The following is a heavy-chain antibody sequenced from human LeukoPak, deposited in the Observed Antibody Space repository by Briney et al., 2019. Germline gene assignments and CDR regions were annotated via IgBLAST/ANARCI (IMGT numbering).Heavy chain of an antibody. D-gene: IGHD3-10*01. Sequence: GGSLRLSCVASGFTFSDHYMDWVRQAPGKGLEWVSAISGSGGSTYYADSVKGRFTISRDNSKNTLYLQMNSLRAEDTAVYYCAKASYASGSYYSFDYWGQGTLVTVSS. V-gene: IGHV3-23*01. CDR3: AKASYASGSYYSFDY. CDR1: GFTFSDHY. CDR2: ISGSGGST. J-gene: IGHJ4*02.